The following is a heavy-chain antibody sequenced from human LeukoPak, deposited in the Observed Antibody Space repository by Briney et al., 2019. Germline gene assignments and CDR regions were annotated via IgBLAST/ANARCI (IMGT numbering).Heavy chain of an antibody. J-gene: IGHJ4*02. CDR2: IIPIFGTA. CDR3: ARGRGSSGWSTKYYFDY. V-gene: IGHV1-69*13. Sequence: GASVKVSCKASGATFSSYAISWVRQAPGQGLEWMGGIIPIFGTANYAQKFQGRVTITADASASTAYMELSSLRSEDTAVYYCARGRGSSGWSTKYYFDYWGQGTLVTVSS. CDR1: GATFSSYA. D-gene: IGHD6-19*01.